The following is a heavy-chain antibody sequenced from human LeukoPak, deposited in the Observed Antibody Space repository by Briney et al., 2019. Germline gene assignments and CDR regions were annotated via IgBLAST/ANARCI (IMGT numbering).Heavy chain of an antibody. J-gene: IGHJ4*02. D-gene: IGHD1-26*01. Sequence: AXXXGLXWMGWITAYNGNTNYAPKLQHRVNMTTDTSTSTAYIELRSLRSDDTALYYCARGSGIYSYFDSWGQGTLVTVSS. CDR2: ITAYNGNT. CDR3: ARGSGIYSYFDS. V-gene: IGHV1-18*01.